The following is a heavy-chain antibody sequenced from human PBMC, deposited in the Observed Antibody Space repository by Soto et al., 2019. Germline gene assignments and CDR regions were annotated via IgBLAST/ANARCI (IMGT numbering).Heavy chain of an antibody. V-gene: IGHV3-30-3*01. D-gene: IGHD6-19*01. J-gene: IGHJ4*02. Sequence: QVQLVESGGGVVQPGRSLRLSCAASGFTFSSYAMHWVRQAPGKGLEWVTVISYDGSNKYYADSVKGRFTISRDNSKNTLYLQMNSLIAEDTTVYYCARGDSGWYSSYFDYWGQGTLVTVSS. CDR1: GFTFSSYA. CDR3: ARGDSGWYSSYFDY. CDR2: ISYDGSNK.